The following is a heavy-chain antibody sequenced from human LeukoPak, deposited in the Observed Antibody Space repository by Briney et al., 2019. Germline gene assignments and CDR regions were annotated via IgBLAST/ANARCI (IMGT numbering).Heavy chain of an antibody. Sequence: SETLSLTCTVSGGSISSYYWSWIRQPPGKGLEWIGYIYYSGSTNYNPSLKSRITISVDTSKNQFSLKLSSVTAADTAVYYCARAGYCSGGSCPRGAFDIWGQGTMVTVSS. CDR2: IYYSGST. CDR3: ARAGYCSGGSCPRGAFDI. D-gene: IGHD2-15*01. V-gene: IGHV4-59*01. CDR1: GGSISSYY. J-gene: IGHJ3*02.